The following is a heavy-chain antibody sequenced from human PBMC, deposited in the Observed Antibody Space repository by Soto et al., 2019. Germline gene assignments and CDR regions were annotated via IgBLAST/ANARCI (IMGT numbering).Heavy chain of an antibody. CDR2: ISAYNGNT. V-gene: IGHV1-18*01. D-gene: IGHD3-10*01. J-gene: IGHJ4*02. Sequence: QVPLVQSGAEVKKPGASVKVSCKASGYTFTSYGISWVRQAPEQGLEWIGWISAYNGNTNYAQKLQGRVTRTTDTSTSTAYMERRSLRSDDTAVYYWARTGLLWCGEYLGSWGQGTLVTVSS. CDR3: ARTGLLWCGEYLGS. CDR1: GYTFTSYG.